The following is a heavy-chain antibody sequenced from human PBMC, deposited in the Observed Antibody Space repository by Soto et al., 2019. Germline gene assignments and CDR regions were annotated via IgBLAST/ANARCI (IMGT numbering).Heavy chain of an antibody. CDR2: IYYSGST. D-gene: IGHD3-16*02. Sequence: PSETLSLTCTVSGVSISSGGYYWSWIRQHPGKGLEWIGYIYYSGSTYYNPSLKSRVTISVDTSKNQFSLKLSSVTAADTAVYYCARASYDYVWGSYRHPHNFDYWGQGTLVTVSS. V-gene: IGHV4-31*03. J-gene: IGHJ4*02. CDR1: GVSISSGGYY. CDR3: ARASYDYVWGSYRHPHNFDY.